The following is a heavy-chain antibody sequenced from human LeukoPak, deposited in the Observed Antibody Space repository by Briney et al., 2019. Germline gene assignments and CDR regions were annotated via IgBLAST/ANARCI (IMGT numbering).Heavy chain of an antibody. J-gene: IGHJ6*02. Sequence: PGGSLRLSCAASEFTYSSYSMNWVRQAPGKGLEWVSYISSSSSTIYYADSVKGRFTISRDNAKNSLYLQMNSLRDEDTAVYYCARGNAETDYYYYGMDVWGRGTTVTVSS. V-gene: IGHV3-48*02. CDR2: ISSSSSTI. CDR3: ARGNAETDYYYYGMDV. CDR1: EFTYSSYS.